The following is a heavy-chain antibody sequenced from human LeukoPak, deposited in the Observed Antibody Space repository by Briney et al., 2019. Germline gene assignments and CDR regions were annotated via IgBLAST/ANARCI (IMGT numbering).Heavy chain of an antibody. D-gene: IGHD2-2*01. Sequence: GGSLRLSCAASGFTFSSYAMHWVRQAPGKGLEWVAVISYDGSNKYYADSVKGRFTISRDNSKNTLYLQMNSLRAEDTAVYYCAKDLWCSSTSCPLFNWGQGTLVTVSS. CDR3: AKDLWCSSTSCPLFN. V-gene: IGHV3-30*04. CDR2: ISYDGSNK. J-gene: IGHJ4*02. CDR1: GFTFSSYA.